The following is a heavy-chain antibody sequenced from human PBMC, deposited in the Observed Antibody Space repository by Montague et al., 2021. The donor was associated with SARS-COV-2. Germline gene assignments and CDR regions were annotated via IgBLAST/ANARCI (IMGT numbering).Heavy chain of an antibody. D-gene: IGHD3-10*01. CDR2: ISDSGST. Sequence: SETLSLTCSVSGTSITSYYWNWIRQPPGKGLEWIGYISDSGSTNYSPSLKSRVTMSVDTSKNQMSLKLTSVTAADTAVYYCARGCLSYFGAGCPCYGMDVWGQGTTVTVSS. V-gene: IGHV4-59*01. J-gene: IGHJ6*02. CDR1: GTSITSYY. CDR3: ARGCLSYFGAGCPCYGMDV.